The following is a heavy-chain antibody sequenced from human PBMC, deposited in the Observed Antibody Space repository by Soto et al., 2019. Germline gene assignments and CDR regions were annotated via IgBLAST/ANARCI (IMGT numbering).Heavy chain of an antibody. V-gene: IGHV5-51*01. J-gene: IGHJ4*02. CDR1: GYSFTSYW. Sequence: GESLKISCKGSGYSFTSYWIGWVRQMPGKGLEWMGIIYPGDSDTRYSPSFQGQVTISADKSISTAYLQWSSLKASGTAMYYCARLWDDSSGYYHRSLDYWGQGTLVTVSS. CDR2: IYPGDSDT. CDR3: ARLWDDSSGYYHRSLDY. D-gene: IGHD3-22*01.